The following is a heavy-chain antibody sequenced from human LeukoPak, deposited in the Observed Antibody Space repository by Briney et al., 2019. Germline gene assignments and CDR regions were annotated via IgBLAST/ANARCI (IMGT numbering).Heavy chain of an antibody. CDR1: GFTVSSIY. CDR3: AGDTHSSSWYDH. D-gene: IGHD6-13*01. Sequence: GGSLRLSCAVSGFTVSSIYMSWVRQAPGKGLEWVSSIYSDGNTYYADSVKGRFTISRDSSRNTLYLQMNSLRVEDSAVYYCAGDTHSSSWYDHWGQGTLVTVSS. CDR2: IYSDGNT. J-gene: IGHJ5*02. V-gene: IGHV3-53*01.